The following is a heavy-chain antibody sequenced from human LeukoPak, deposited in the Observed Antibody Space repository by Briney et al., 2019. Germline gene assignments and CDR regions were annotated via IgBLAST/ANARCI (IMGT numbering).Heavy chain of an antibody. CDR3: AKDDAWLRFGE. V-gene: IGHV3-23*01. D-gene: IGHD3-10*01. CDR1: GFTFSNHG. Sequence: GGSLRLSCAASGFTFSNHGMNWVRQAPGKGLEWASGISPSGDITYYADSVKGRFTISRDNSKNTLYLEVISLTAEDTAVYYCAKDDAWLRFGEWSQGTLVTVSS. CDR2: ISPSGDIT. J-gene: IGHJ4*02.